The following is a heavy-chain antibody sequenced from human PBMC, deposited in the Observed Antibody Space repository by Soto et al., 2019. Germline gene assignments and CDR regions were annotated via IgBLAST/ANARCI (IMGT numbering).Heavy chain of an antibody. D-gene: IGHD2-2*01. CDR3: AIDIQGFYCSSTRFYDYYYYYYMDV. CDR2: ISSSGSTI. CDR1: GFTFSDYY. J-gene: IGHJ6*03. V-gene: IGHV3-11*01. Sequence: QVQLVESGGGLVKPGGSLRLSCAASGFTFSDYYMSWIRQAPGKGLEWVSYISSSGSTIYYADSVKGRFTISRDKAKNSRCLQMNGLRADDTAMYYLAIDIQGFYCSSTRFYDYYYYYYMDVWGKGTTVTVSS.